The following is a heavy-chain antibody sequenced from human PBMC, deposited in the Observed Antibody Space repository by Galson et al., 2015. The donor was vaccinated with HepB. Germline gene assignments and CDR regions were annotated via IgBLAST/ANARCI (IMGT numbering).Heavy chain of an antibody. D-gene: IGHD6-13*01. CDR2: IDWDDDK. J-gene: IGHJ4*02. Sequence: PALVKPTQTLTLTCTFSGFSLSTSGMRVSWIRQPPGKALEWLARIDWDDDKFYSTSLKTRLTISKDTSKNQVVLTMTNMDPVDTATYYCQLLFPGSRIAAEDYFDYWGQGTLVTVSS. CDR1: GFSLSTSGMR. V-gene: IGHV2-70*04. CDR3: QLLFPGSRIAAEDYFDY.